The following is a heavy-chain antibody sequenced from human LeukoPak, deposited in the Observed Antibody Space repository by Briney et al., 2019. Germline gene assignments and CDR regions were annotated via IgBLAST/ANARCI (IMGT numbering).Heavy chain of an antibody. CDR2: ISSNGGST. Sequence: GGSLRLSCSASGFTFSSYAMRWVRQAPGKGLEYVSAISSNGGSTYYADSVKGRFTISRDNSKNTLYLQMSSLRAEDTAVYYCVKDQYSSSGWWSTRIPMDVWGQGTTVTVSS. CDR1: GFTFSSYA. D-gene: IGHD6-19*01. J-gene: IGHJ6*02. V-gene: IGHV3-64D*06. CDR3: VKDQYSSSGWWSTRIPMDV.